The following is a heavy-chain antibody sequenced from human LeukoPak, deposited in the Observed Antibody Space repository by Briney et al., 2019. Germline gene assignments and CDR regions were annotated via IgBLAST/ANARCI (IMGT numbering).Heavy chain of an antibody. CDR2: IYHSGST. CDR3: ARAHRGREQWLPLDY. V-gene: IGHV4-30-2*01. Sequence: SQTLSFTCAVSGFSISSGGYSWRWLRQPPGKGLEWIGYIYHSGSTYYNPSLKSRITISVDRSKNQFSLKLSSVTAADTAVYYCARAHRGREQWLPLDYWGQGTLVTVSS. D-gene: IGHD6-19*01. J-gene: IGHJ4*02. CDR1: GFSISSGGYS.